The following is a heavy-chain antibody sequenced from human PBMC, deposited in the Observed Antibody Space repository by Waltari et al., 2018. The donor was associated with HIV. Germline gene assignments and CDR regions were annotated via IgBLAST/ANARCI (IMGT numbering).Heavy chain of an antibody. D-gene: IGHD3-22*01. J-gene: IGHJ4*02. CDR1: DFTFRCYS. Sequence: EVQLVESGGGLVKPGGSLRLYCSTSDFTFRCYSLNGVRQAPGKGLEWVSSISSSSSYIYYADSVKGRFTISRDNAKNSLYPQMNSLRAEDTAVYYCARDKAITMIVGYYFDYWGQGTLVTVSS. V-gene: IGHV3-21*01. CDR2: ISSSSSYI. CDR3: ARDKAITMIVGYYFDY.